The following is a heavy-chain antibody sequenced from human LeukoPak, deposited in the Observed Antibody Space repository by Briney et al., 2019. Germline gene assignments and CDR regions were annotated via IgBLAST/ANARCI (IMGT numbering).Heavy chain of an antibody. Sequence: GGSLRLSCAASGXTFSDAWMSWVRQAPGKGLEWVGHIKSKTNGGTTDYAAPVKGRFTISRDDSKNTLYLQMNSLKIDDTAVYHCATEFFQNGYNYWGQGTLVTVSS. J-gene: IGHJ4*02. CDR2: IKSKTNGGTT. D-gene: IGHD3-22*01. CDR1: GXTFSDAW. V-gene: IGHV3-15*01. CDR3: ATEFFQNGYNY.